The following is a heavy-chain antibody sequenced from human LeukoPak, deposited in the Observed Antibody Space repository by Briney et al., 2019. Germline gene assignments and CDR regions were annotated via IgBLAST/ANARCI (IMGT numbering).Heavy chain of an antibody. D-gene: IGHD3-22*01. CDR2: ISSSSSYI. Sequence: PGGSLRLSCAASGFTFSSYRMNWFRQAPGKGLERVSSISSSSSYISYGDSVKGRFTSSRDNAKNSLYLKMISLRVEDTAVYYCARDCDYYDSSGYYWFYVFDIWGQGTMVTVSS. CDR1: GFTFSSYR. CDR3: ARDCDYYDSSGYYWFYVFDI. J-gene: IGHJ3*02. V-gene: IGHV3-21*06.